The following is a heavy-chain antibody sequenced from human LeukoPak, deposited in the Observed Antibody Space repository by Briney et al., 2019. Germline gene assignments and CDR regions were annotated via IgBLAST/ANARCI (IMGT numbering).Heavy chain of an antibody. J-gene: IGHJ3*02. CDR1: GGTFSSYA. Sequence: ASVKVSCKASGGTFSSYAISWVRQAPGQGLEWMGRIIPILGIANYAQKFQGRATITADKSTSTAYMELSSLRSEDTAVYYCARGGGDYDSSGPRVPNDAFDIWGQGTMVTVSS. CDR2: IIPILGIA. D-gene: IGHD3-22*01. V-gene: IGHV1-69*04. CDR3: ARGGGDYDSSGPRVPNDAFDI.